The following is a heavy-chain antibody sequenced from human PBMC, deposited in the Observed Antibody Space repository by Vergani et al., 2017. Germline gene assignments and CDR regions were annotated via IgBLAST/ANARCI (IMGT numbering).Heavy chain of an antibody. CDR3: ARSYCSSTSCYGGAFDI. CDR2: ISGNNDDV. Sequence: EVQMVESGGGLVKPGGSLRLSCVASGFTFSHYSMNWVRQAPGKGLEWVSSISGNNDDVYYADSVKGRFTISRDNAKNSLYLDMSSLRAEDTAVYYCARSYCSSTSCYGGAFDIWGQGTMVTVSS. D-gene: IGHD2-2*01. CDR1: GFTFSHYS. V-gene: IGHV3-21*01. J-gene: IGHJ3*02.